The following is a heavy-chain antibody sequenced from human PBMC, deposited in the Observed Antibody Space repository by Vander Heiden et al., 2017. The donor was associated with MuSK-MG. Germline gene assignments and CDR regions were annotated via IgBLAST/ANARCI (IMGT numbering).Heavy chain of an antibody. CDR3: VQGRFGVSPNFDL. D-gene: IGHD3-16*01. V-gene: IGHV3-23*01. CDR2: ISGGGATT. Sequence: GQLLESGGQLVQPGGSLRLFCAASGFTFTSHAMSWVRQTPGNGLEWVSTISGGGATTYYADSVRGRFTISRDNSNNSLFLQMHSLRADDTALYYCVQGRFGVSPNFDLWGQGTMVTVSS. J-gene: IGHJ3*01. CDR1: GFTFTSHA.